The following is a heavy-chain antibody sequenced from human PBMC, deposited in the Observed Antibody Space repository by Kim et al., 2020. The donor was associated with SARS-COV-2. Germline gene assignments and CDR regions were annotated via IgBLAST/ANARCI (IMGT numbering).Heavy chain of an antibody. CDR1: GGSISSRSYY. CDR3: AQVTPTGSGGGY. CDR2: IYYSGST. J-gene: IGHJ4*02. D-gene: IGHD3-10*01. V-gene: IGHV4-39*01. Sequence: SETLSLTCTVSGGSISSRSYYWGWIRQPPGKGLEWIGSIYYSGSTYYNPSLKSRVTISVDTSKNQFSLKLSSVTAADTAVYYCAQVTPTGSGGGYWGQGTLVTVSS.